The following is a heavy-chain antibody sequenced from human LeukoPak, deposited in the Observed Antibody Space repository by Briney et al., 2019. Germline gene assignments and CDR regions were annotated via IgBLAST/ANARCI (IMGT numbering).Heavy chain of an antibody. Sequence: GGSLRLSCDVSGFTFSSYWMRWVRQAPGKGLEWVSSISGSGSDMYYAESVKGRFTISRDNAKNSLYLQMNGLRAEDTAVYYCAISREATSDFWGQGTLVTVSS. CDR2: ISGSGSDM. CDR1: GFTFSSYW. CDR3: AISREATSDF. D-gene: IGHD5-12*01. J-gene: IGHJ4*02. V-gene: IGHV3-21*01.